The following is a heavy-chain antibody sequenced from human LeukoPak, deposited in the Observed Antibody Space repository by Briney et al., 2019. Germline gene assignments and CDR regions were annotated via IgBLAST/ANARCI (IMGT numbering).Heavy chain of an antibody. J-gene: IGHJ4*02. CDR3: AKESSLLVLWYGDYFDY. D-gene: IGHD2-21*01. CDR2: INHSGST. CDR1: GFTFSSYW. V-gene: IGHV4-34*01. Sequence: GSLRLSRAASGFTFSSYWMSWVRQAPGKGLEWIGEINHSGSTNYNPSLKSRVTISVDTSKNQFSLKLSSVTAADTAVYYCAKESSLLVLWYGDYFDYWGQGTLVTVSS.